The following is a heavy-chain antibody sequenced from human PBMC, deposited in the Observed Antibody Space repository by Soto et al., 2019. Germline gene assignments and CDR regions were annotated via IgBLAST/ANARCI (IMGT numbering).Heavy chain of an antibody. CDR1: GGSFSDYY. J-gene: IGHJ5*02. Sequence: SETLSLTCAVYGGSFSDYYWSWIRQPPGKGLNWIGEINHSGSTNYNPSLKSRVTISVDTSKNQFSLKLSSVTAADTAVFYCARSSGRWPHNSFHPRGQGTLVTVSS. D-gene: IGHD6-13*01. CDR2: INHSGST. CDR3: ARSSGRWPHNSFHP. V-gene: IGHV4-34*01.